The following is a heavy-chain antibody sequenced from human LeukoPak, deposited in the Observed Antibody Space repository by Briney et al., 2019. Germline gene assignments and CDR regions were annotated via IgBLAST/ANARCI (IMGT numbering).Heavy chain of an antibody. CDR1: GFTFSNGW. CDR2: IKSKTDGGTT. CDR3: TRGFGP. J-gene: IGHJ5*02. V-gene: IGHV3-15*01. Sequence: KTGGSLRLSCAASGFTFSNGWMSWVRQAPGKGLEWVGRIKSKTDGGTTDYGAPVKGRFTISFDYSKNTVDLQMNSLQTEDTAVYYCTRGFGPWGQGTLVTVSS.